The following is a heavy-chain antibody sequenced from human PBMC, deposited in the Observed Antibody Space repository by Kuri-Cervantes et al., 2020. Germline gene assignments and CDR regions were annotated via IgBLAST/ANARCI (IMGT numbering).Heavy chain of an antibody. J-gene: IGHJ6*03. CDR3: ARAVTYSSIGRHYYMDV. CDR2: INHSGST. V-gene: IGHV4-34*01. Sequence: GSLRLSCAVYGGSFSGYYWSWIHQPPGKGLEWIGEINHSGSTNYNPSLKSRVTISVDTSKNQFSLKLSSVTAADTAVYYCARAVTYSSIGRHYYMDVWGKGTTVTVSS. CDR1: GGSFSGYY. D-gene: IGHD6-13*01.